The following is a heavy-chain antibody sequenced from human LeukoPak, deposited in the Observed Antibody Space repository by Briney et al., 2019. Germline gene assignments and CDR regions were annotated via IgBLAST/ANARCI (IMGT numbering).Heavy chain of an antibody. J-gene: IGHJ3*02. CDR2: INQHGSDK. CDR1: GFIFSNSW. CDR3: ARDPMHGAFDI. Sequence: RPGGSLRLSRAASGFIFSNSWMSWVRQVPGKGLELVANINQHGSDKYYMDSVKGRFTISRDNARNSLFLQMNSLRAEDAAVYYCARDPMHGAFDIWGHGTMVTVSS. V-gene: IGHV3-7*01.